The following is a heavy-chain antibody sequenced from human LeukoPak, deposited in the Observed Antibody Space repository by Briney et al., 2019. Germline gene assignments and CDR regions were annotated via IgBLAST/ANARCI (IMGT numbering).Heavy chain of an antibody. Sequence: SETLSLTCTVSGYSISSGYYWGWIRQPPGKGLEWIGSIYHSGSTYYNPSLKSRVTISVDTSKNQFSLKLSSVTAADTAVYYCTRALAKGLRYFDWLSFGAFDIWGQGTMVTVSS. CDR2: IYHSGST. V-gene: IGHV4-38-2*02. D-gene: IGHD3-9*01. CDR1: GYSISSGYY. CDR3: TRALAKGLRYFDWLSFGAFDI. J-gene: IGHJ3*02.